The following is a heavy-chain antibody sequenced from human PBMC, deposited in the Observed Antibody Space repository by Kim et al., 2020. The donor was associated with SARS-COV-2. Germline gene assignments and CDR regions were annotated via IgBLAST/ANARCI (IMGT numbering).Heavy chain of an antibody. CDR3: AREGNDGSGYFSH. Sequence: SETLSLTCIVSGDSVSSSSYYWGWVRQPPGKGLEWIGSVYYSGNTFYNPSLKSRVTILVDTSRNHFSLRLNSVTAADTAVYYCAREGNDGSGYFSHWGQG. J-gene: IGHJ1*01. D-gene: IGHD3-22*01. CDR1: GDSVSSSSYY. V-gene: IGHV4-39*07. CDR2: VYYSGNT.